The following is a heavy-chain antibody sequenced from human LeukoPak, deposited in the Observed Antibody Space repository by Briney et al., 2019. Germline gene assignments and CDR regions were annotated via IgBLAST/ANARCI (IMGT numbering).Heavy chain of an antibody. CDR2: INPYSGAT. D-gene: IGHD6-19*01. J-gene: IGHJ3*02. V-gene: IGHV1-2*02. CDR3: ARVRNGWYFGDAFDI. Sequence: ASVKVSCKASGYTFTDYFILWVRQSPGQGLEWMGWINPYSGATNYAQKFQGRVTMTRDTSISTAYMELSRLRSDDTAVYYCARVRNGWYFGDAFDIWGQGTMVTVSS. CDR1: GYTFTDYF.